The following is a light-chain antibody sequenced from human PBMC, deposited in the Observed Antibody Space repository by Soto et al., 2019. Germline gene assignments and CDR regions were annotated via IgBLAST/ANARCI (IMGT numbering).Light chain of an antibody. CDR1: QSVSSSY. CDR2: GAS. Sequence: DTALKQKLGTLSWTPREKASVSCVSSQSVSSSYLAWYQQKPGQAPRLLIFGASSRATDIPDRFSCSGSGTDFTLTFSILESEVFAVYYCQQYGSSRSTCGGGTKVDIK. V-gene: IGKV3-20*01. CDR3: QQYGSSRST. J-gene: IGKJ4*01.